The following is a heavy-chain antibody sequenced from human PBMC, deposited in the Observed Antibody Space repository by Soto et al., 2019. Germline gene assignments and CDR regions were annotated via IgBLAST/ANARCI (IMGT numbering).Heavy chain of an antibody. Sequence: GGALRLSCAASGFTFSIYAMSWVRQSPGKGLEWVSAISVSGGSTYYADSVKGRFTISRDNSKNTLYLQMKSLRAEDTAVYYCATERRVADYDILMGYGIDVWGQVPRVTVSS. V-gene: IGHV3-23*01. CDR2: ISVSGGST. J-gene: IGHJ6*02. CDR1: GFTFSIYA. CDR3: ATERRVADYDILMGYGIDV. D-gene: IGHD3-9*01.